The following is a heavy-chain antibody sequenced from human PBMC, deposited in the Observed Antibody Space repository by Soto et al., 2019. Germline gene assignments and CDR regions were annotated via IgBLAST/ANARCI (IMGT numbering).Heavy chain of an antibody. V-gene: IGHV3-33*01. CDR1: GFTFSSNG. CDR2: IWYDRSDK. CDR3: GRYVAQQQLGHGPCDP. D-gene: IGHD6-13*01. J-gene: IGHJ5*02. Sequence: GSLRLSCTASGFTFSSNGMLLVRQAPGKGMEWVAVIWYDRSDKYYGGSVKGRCAMARDNSKNTLYVKKNRLKVEEKAVYYCGRYVAQQQLGHGPCDPWGQG.